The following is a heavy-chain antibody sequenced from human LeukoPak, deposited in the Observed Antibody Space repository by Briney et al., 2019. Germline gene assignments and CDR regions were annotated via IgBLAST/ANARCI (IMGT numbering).Heavy chain of an antibody. CDR3: VRERMLWFGELSAFDV. CDR2: IGGTGLSI. D-gene: IGHD3-10*01. Sequence: GGSLRLSCAGSGFIFSNYGMNWVRQAPGEGLEWIAGIGGTGLSIDYTASVKGRFTISRDNSRNTLYLQMNSLRSEDTAIYYCVRERMLWFGELSAFDVWGQGTVVTVSS. CDR1: GFIFSNYG. J-gene: IGHJ3*01. V-gene: IGHV3-23*01.